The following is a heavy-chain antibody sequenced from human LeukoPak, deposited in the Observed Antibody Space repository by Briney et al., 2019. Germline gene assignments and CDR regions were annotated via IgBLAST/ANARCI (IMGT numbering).Heavy chain of an antibody. CDR2: INHSGST. CDR1: GDSISGGGYY. V-gene: IGHV4-34*01. CDR3: ARDRYYDFWSGYYYYYYGMDV. J-gene: IGHJ6*02. Sequence: SQTLSLTCSVSGDSISGGGYYWSWIRQPPGKGLEWIGEINHSGSTNYNPSLKSRVTISVDTSKNQFSLKLSSVTAADTAVYYCARDRYYDFWSGYYYYYYGMDVWGQGTTVTVSS. D-gene: IGHD3-3*01.